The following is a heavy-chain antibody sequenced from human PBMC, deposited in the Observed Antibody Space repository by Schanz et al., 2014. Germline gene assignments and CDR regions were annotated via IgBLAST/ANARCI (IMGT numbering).Heavy chain of an antibody. D-gene: IGHD6-19*01. CDR1: GGTFSSYT. CDR3: ARGGYSSGWYDRDIAHFDY. CDR2: ITAYNGDT. V-gene: IGHV1-18*01. Sequence: VQLVQSGAEVKRPGASVRVSCKASGGTFSSYTISWVRQAPGQGLEWMGWITAYNGDTNYALKLQGRVTMTTDTSTSTAYMELRSLRSDDTAVYYCARGGYSSGWYDRDIAHFDYWGQGTLVTVSS. J-gene: IGHJ4*02.